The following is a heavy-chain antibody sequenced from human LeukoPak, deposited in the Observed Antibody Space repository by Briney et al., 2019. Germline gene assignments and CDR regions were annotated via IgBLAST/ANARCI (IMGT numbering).Heavy chain of an antibody. CDR1: AYSISSPYY. D-gene: IGHD6-13*01. Sequence: SETLSLTCTVSAYSISSPYYWGWVRQPPGKGLQWIGSVFHTGSTYYNPSLMSRVTISVDTSKNQFSLKLNSVTAADTAVYYCARSHWGPYGSRIANWFDPWGQGTLVTVSS. V-gene: IGHV4-38-2*02. CDR3: ARSHWGPYGSRIANWFDP. J-gene: IGHJ5*02. CDR2: VFHTGST.